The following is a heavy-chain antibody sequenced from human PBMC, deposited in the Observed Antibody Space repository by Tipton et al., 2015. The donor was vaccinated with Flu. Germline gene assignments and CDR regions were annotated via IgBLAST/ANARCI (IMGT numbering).Heavy chain of an antibody. D-gene: IGHD3-22*01. V-gene: IGHV5-51*01. Sequence: QLVQSGAEVKKPGASVKVSCKGPGYSFTSYWIGWVRQMPGKGLEWMGIIYPGDSDTRYSPSFQGQVTISADKSISTAYLQWSSLKASDTAMYYCAGARDRMIASSGAFDIWGQGTMVTVSS. CDR1: GYSFTSYW. J-gene: IGHJ3*02. CDR2: IYPGDSDT. CDR3: AGARDRMIASSGAFDI.